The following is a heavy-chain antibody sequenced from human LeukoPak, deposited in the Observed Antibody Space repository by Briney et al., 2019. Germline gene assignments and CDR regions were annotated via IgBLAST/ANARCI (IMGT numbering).Heavy chain of an antibody. V-gene: IGHV4-34*01. Sequence: PSETLSLTCTVSGGSISNKYWSWIRQPPGKGLEWIGEINHSGSTNYNPSLKSRVTISVDTSKNQFSLKLSSVTAADTAVYYCARGLPRYCSGGSCYRPKIRGDWFDPWGQGTLVTVSS. CDR1: GGSISNKY. CDR2: INHSGST. D-gene: IGHD2-15*01. CDR3: ARGLPRYCSGGSCYRPKIRGDWFDP. J-gene: IGHJ5*02.